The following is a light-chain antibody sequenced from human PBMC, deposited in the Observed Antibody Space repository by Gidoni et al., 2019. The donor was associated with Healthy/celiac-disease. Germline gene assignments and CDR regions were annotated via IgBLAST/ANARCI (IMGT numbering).Light chain of an antibody. V-gene: IGKV1-5*03. J-gene: IGKJ5*01. CDR1: QSISSW. CDR2: KAS. CDR3: QQYNSYPIT. Sequence: DIQMTQSPSTLSASVGDRVTITCRASQSISSWFAWYQQKPGKAPKLLIYKASSLESGVPSRFSCSGSGTEFTLTTSSLQPDDFATYYCQQYNSYPITFXQXTRLEIK.